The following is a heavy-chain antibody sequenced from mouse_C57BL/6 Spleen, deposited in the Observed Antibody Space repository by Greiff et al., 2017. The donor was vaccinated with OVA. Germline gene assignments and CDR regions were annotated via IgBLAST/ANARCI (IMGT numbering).Heavy chain of an antibody. J-gene: IGHJ4*01. CDR1: GYSITSGYD. Sequence: DVKLQESGPGMVKPSQSLSLTCTVTGYSITSGYDWHWIRHFPGNKLEWMGYISYSGSTNYNPSLKSRISITHDTSKNHFFLKLNSVTTEDTATYYCARVDGYGAMDYWGQGTSVTVSA. CDR2: ISYSGST. V-gene: IGHV3-1*01. CDR3: ARVDGYGAMDY. D-gene: IGHD2-2*01.